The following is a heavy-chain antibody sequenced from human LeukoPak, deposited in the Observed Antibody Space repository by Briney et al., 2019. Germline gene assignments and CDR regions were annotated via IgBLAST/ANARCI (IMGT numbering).Heavy chain of an antibody. CDR1: GYSISSGYY. J-gene: IGHJ6*03. V-gene: IGHV4-38-2*02. CDR3: AREVPGWRLIGTQRQAYYYMDV. D-gene: IGHD2-2*01. Sequence: PSETLSLTCTVSGYSISSGYYWGWIRQPPGKGLEWIGSIYYSGSTYYNPSLKSRVTISVDTSKNQFSLKLSSVTAADTAVYYCAREVPGWRLIGTQRQAYYYMDVWGKGTTVTISS. CDR2: IYYSGST.